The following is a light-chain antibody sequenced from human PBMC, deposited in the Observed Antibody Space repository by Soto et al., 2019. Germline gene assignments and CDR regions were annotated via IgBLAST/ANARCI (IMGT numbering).Light chain of an antibody. CDR2: GAS. CDR3: QQYGSSIKT. Sequence: EIVLTQFPGTLSLSPGEIATLSCRASQSVSSNYLAWYQQRPGQPPNLLIFGASNRAPGIPDRFSGSGSGTDFTLTISRLEPEDFAVYYCQQYGSSIKTFGQGTKVDIK. J-gene: IGKJ1*01. V-gene: IGKV3-20*01. CDR1: QSVSSNY.